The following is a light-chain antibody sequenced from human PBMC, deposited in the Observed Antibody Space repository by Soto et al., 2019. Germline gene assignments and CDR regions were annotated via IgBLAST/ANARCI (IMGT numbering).Light chain of an antibody. Sequence: QSALTQPASVSGSPGQSITISCTGTSSDVGGYNYVSWYQQHPGEVPKVIIFNVNNRPSGVSDRFSGSRSGNTASLTISGLQAEDEADYYCSSFTSITTYVFGTGTKLTVL. CDR2: NVN. CDR3: SSFTSITTYV. V-gene: IGLV2-14*03. J-gene: IGLJ1*01. CDR1: SSDVGGYNY.